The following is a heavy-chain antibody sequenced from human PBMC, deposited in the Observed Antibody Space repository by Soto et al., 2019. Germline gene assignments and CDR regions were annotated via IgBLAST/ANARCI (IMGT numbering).Heavy chain of an antibody. CDR1: GFAFSHYP. CDR3: VREGDCIGGSCSIFDY. V-gene: IGHV3-30-3*01. J-gene: IGHJ4*02. CDR2: ISYDGSNK. D-gene: IGHD2-15*01. Sequence: QVQLVESGGGVVQPGKSLRLSCAASGFAFSHYPVHWVRQAPGKGLEWVAVISYDGSNKYYEDSVKGRFTIFRDNSKNTLYLQMNSLRYEDTAVYYCVREGDCIGGSCSIFDYWGQGTLVTVSS.